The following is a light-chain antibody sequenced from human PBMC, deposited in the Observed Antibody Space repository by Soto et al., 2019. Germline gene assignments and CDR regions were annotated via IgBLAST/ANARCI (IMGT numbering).Light chain of an antibody. CDR2: DAS. CDR3: QQRSNWPPGYT. V-gene: IGKV3-11*01. J-gene: IGKJ2*01. CDR1: QSVSSY. Sequence: EIVLTQSPATLSLSPGERATLSCRASQSVSSYLAWYQQKPGQAPRLLIYDASNRATGIPARFSGSGSGTDVTPTISSLEPEDFAVYYCQQRSNWPPGYTFGQGTKLEIK.